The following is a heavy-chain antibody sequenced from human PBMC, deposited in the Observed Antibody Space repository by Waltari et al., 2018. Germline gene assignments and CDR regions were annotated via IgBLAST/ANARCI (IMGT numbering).Heavy chain of an antibody. CDR3: ALNSRHCPNAACYDY. CDR2: VDHGGSA. CDR1: GGSFSGYY. V-gene: IGHV4-34*02. J-gene: IGHJ4*02. Sequence: QVQLQQWGAGLLKPSETLSLTCGVSGGSFSGYYWGWIRQPPGKGLEWIGEVDHGGSATYHPSLKSRVTMSVDTSSNQFSLKMISVTAADTAIYYCALNSRHCPNAACYDYWGQGTLVTVSS. D-gene: IGHD2-8*01.